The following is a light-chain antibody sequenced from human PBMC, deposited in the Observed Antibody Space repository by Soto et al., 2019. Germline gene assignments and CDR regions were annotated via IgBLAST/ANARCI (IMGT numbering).Light chain of an antibody. J-gene: IGKJ4*01. CDR1: QSVSSN. CDR2: GAS. Sequence: EIVMTKSPATLSVSPGERATLSCRSSQSVSSNLAWYQQKPGQAPRLLISGASNRATGIPARFSGSGSGTDFTLTISSLEPEDFAVYYCQQRSNWPLTFGGGTKVDIK. V-gene: IGKV3-11*01. CDR3: QQRSNWPLT.